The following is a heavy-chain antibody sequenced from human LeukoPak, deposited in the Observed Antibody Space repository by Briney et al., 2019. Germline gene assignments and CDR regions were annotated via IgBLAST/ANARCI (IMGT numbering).Heavy chain of an antibody. CDR3: AKRGYSSSWNFDS. Sequence: PGGSLRLSCAASGFTFSSYAMSWVRQAPGKGLEWVSAISGSGGSAYYADSVKGRFTNSRDNSKNTLYLQMNSLRAEDTAVYYCAKRGYSSSWNFDSWGQGTLVTVSS. J-gene: IGHJ4*02. D-gene: IGHD6-13*01. CDR2: ISGSGGSA. CDR1: GFTFSSYA. V-gene: IGHV3-23*01.